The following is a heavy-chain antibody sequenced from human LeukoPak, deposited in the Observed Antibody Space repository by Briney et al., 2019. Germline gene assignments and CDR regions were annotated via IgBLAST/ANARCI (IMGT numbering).Heavy chain of an antibody. J-gene: IGHJ6*03. CDR3: ARAIYDDFWSGYSGQGYYYYMDV. Sequence: PSETLSLTCTVSGDSINNYYWSWIRQPPGKGLEWIGYIYYSGSTNYNPSLKSRVTISVDTSKNQFSLKLSSVTAADTAVYYCARAIYDDFWSGYSGQGYYYYMDVWGKGTTVTVSS. V-gene: IGHV4-59*01. D-gene: IGHD3-3*01. CDR2: IYYSGST. CDR1: GDSINNYY.